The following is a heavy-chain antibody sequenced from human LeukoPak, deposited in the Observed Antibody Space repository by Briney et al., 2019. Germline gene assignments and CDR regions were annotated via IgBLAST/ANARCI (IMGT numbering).Heavy chain of an antibody. D-gene: IGHD3-10*01. V-gene: IGHV4-34*01. CDR2: INHSGST. J-gene: IGHJ5*01. CDR1: GGSFSGYY. Sequence: SETLSLTCAVYGGSFSGYYWSWIRQPPGKGLEWIGEINHSGSTNYNPSLKSRVTISVDTSKNQFSLNLTSVTAADTAVYYCATDGMVRGPDAWFDSWGQGTLVTVSS. CDR3: ATDGMVRGPDAWFDS.